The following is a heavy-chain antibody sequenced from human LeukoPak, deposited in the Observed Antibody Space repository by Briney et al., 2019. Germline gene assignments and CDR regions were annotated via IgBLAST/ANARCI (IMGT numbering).Heavy chain of an antibody. V-gene: IGHV5-51*03. Sequence: GESPQISCKGSGYSFTNYWIAWVRQMPGKGLEWMGIISPGDSDTRYSPSFQGQVTISADKSISTAYLQWSSLKASDTAMYYCARASRDGYNQNFDYWGEGTVDPVSS. D-gene: IGHD5-24*01. CDR1: GYSFTNYW. J-gene: IGHJ4*02. CDR2: ISPGDSDT. CDR3: ARASRDGYNQNFDY.